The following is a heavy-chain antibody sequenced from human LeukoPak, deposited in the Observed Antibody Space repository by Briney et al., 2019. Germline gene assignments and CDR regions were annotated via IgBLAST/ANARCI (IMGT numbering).Heavy chain of an antibody. V-gene: IGHV3-21*01. CDR1: GFTFSSYS. Sequence: PGGSLRLSCAASGFTFSSYSMNWVRQAPGKGLEWVSSISSSSTYIYYADSVKGRFTISRDNAKNSLYLQMNSLRAEDTAVYYCARDSVEWGIYTLYYGDQGTLVTVSS. D-gene: IGHD3-16*01. CDR3: ARDSVEWGIYTLYY. CDR2: ISSSSTYI. J-gene: IGHJ4*02.